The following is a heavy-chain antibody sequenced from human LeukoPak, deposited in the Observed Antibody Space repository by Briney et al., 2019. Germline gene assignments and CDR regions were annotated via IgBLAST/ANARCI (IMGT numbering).Heavy chain of an antibody. V-gene: IGHV4-39*02. J-gene: IGHJ4*02. Sequence: SETLSLTCTVSGGSISTTGYYWAWIRQPPGKGLQWIASIYYSGSTYYNSSLKSRVTISVDTSKNQFSLKLSSMTAADTAVYYCASDKGYSNNYFDYWGQGTLVTVST. CDR2: IYYSGST. D-gene: IGHD6-13*01. CDR3: ASDKGYSNNYFDY. CDR1: GGSISTTGYY.